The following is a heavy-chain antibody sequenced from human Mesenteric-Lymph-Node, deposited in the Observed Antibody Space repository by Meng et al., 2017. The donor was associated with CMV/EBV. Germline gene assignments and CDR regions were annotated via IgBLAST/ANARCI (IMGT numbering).Heavy chain of an antibody. CDR1: GFTFGDYY. Sequence: GESLKISCAASGFTFGDYYITWIRQAPGKGLEWVSYITDNGEKIYYADSVKGRFTISRDNAKNSLYLQMSSLRAEDTAVYYCARDRGGVYCSGSPCYNYWYFDLWGHGTLVTVSS. V-gene: IGHV3-11*01. CDR2: ITDNGEKI. D-gene: IGHD2-15*01. J-gene: IGHJ2*01. CDR3: ARDRGGVYCSGSPCYNYWYFDL.